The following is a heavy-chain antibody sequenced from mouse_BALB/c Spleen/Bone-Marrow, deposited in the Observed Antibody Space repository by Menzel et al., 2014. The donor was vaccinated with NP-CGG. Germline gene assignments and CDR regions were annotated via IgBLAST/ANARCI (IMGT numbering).Heavy chain of an antibody. CDR1: GYTFTSYW. CDR2: INPSNGRT. Sequence: QVQLKESGAELVKPGASVKLSCKASGYTFTSYWMHWVKQRPGQGLEWIGEINPSNGRTNYNEKFKSKATLTVDKSSSTAYMQFSSLTSEDSAVYYCARTYFDYWGQGTTLTVSS. V-gene: IGHV1S81*02. CDR3: ARTYFDY. J-gene: IGHJ2*01.